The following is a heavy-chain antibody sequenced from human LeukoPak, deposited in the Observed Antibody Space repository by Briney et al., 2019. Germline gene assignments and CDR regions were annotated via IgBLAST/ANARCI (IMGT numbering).Heavy chain of an antibody. J-gene: IGHJ4*02. V-gene: IGHV3-30-3*01. CDR2: ISYDGSNK. CDR1: GFTFSSYA. D-gene: IGHD2-21*02. CDR3: ARVGEIVVVTVQFDS. Sequence: GGSLRLSCAASGFTFSSYAMHWVRQAPGTGLAWVAVISYDGSNKFYADSVKGRFTISRDNSKDTLYLHMNSLRAEDTAVYYCARVGEIVVVTVQFDSWGQGTLVTVSS.